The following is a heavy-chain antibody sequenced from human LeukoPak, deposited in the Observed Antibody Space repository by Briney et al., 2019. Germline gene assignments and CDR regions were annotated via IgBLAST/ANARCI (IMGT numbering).Heavy chain of an antibody. J-gene: IGHJ4*02. CDR1: GASITSFH. D-gene: IGHD6-13*01. Sequence: SETLSLTCTVSGASITSFHWTWIRQPAGKGLEWIGLIYSSGSTIYNPSLKSRVTISVDTSKNQFSLQLSSVTATDTAVYFCARHSSSWYPDYWGQGTLVTVSS. CDR2: IYSSGST. CDR3: ARHSSSWYPDY. V-gene: IGHV4-4*07.